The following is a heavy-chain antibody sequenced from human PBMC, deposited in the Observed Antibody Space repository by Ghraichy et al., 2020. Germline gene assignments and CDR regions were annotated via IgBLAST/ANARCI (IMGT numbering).Heavy chain of an antibody. CDR1: GYTFTDYY. CDR2: INPHRGDT. J-gene: IGHJ4*02. D-gene: IGHD5/OR15-5a*01. Sequence: ASVKVSCKASGYTFTDYYMHWLRQAPGQRLEWMGWINPHRGDTNYAQKFQGWVTMTRDTSISTVYMELARLTSDDTAMYYCARGPSTGDFDYWGQGTLVTVSS. V-gene: IGHV1-2*04. CDR3: ARGPSTGDFDY.